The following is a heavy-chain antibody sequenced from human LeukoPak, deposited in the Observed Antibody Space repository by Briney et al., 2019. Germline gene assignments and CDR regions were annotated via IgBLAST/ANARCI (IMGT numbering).Heavy chain of an antibody. CDR3: ARGPYASGTYGRRGWVHYMDV. D-gene: IGHD3-10*01. CDR2: ISSSGDYK. J-gene: IGHJ6*03. CDR1: GFTFRTYS. V-gene: IGHV3-21*01. Sequence: PGGSLRLSCAASGFTFRTYSVNWVRQAPGRGLEWISSISSSGDYKYYADSLKGRFTISRDNAKNTLYLQMNSLRAEATAVYYCARGPYASGTYGRRGWVHYMDVWGKGTTVTISS.